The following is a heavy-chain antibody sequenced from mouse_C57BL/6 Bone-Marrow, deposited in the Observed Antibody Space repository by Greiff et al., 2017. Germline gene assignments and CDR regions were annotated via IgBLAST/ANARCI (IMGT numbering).Heavy chain of an antibody. CDR2: IYPRSGNT. D-gene: IGHD1-1*01. CDR1: GYTFPSYG. CDR3: ASYYGSTSYAMDY. J-gene: IGHJ4*01. V-gene: IGHV1-81*01. Sequence: VQLQQSGAELARPGASVKLSCKASGYTFPSYGISWVKQRTGQGLEWIGEIYPRSGNTYYNEKFKGKATLTADKSSSTAYMELRSLTSEDSAVYFCASYYGSTSYAMDYWGQGTSVTVSS.